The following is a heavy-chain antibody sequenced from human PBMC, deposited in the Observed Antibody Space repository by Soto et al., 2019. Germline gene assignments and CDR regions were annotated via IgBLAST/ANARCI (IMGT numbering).Heavy chain of an antibody. CDR2: IFPIFGPA. CDR3: ARATKRYFDY. J-gene: IGHJ4*02. Sequence: QVQLVQSGAEVKKPGSSVKVSCKASGGTFNTFAISWVRQAPGQGLEWMGGIFPIFGPANYAQKFQGRVTITADKSTSTAYLELSSLISEDTAVYYCARATKRYFDYWGQGTLVTVSS. CDR1: GGTFNTFA. V-gene: IGHV1-69*06.